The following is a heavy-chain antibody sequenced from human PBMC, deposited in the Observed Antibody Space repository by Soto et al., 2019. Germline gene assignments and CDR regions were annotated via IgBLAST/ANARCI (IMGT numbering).Heavy chain of an antibody. CDR2: ISGSGHAT. V-gene: IGHV3-23*01. CDR1: GFMFDNYA. CDR3: ARGRYFDASGGCANY. J-gene: IGHJ4*02. D-gene: IGHD5-12*01. Sequence: EMRLLESGGGSVSPGASARLSCLTSGFMFDNYAMSWVRQSPARGLEWVAAISGSGHATYYTQSVRCRFTISRDKSKKAVFLQMNNLRTEDTAIYYCARGRYFDASGGCANYWGLGTLVTVSP.